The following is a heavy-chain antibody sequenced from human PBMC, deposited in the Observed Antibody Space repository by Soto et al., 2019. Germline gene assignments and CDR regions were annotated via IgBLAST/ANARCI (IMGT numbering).Heavy chain of an antibody. Sequence: GASVKVSCKASGGTFSSYAISWVRQAPGQGLEWMGGIIPIFGTANYAQKFQGRVTITADESTSTAYMELSSLRSEDTAVYYCARGRRYSGSYRGTNYYYYGMDVWGQGTTVTVSS. CDR3: ARGRRYSGSYRGTNYYYYGMDV. CDR2: IIPIFGTA. CDR1: GGTFSSYA. D-gene: IGHD1-26*01. J-gene: IGHJ6*02. V-gene: IGHV1-69*13.